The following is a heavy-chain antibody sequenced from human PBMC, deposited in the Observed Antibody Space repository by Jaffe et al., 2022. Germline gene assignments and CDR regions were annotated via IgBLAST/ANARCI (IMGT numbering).Heavy chain of an antibody. Sequence: QVQLVESGGGVVQPGGSLRLSCAASGFTFSSYGMHWVRQAPGKGLEWVAFIRYDGSNKYYADSVKGRFTISRDNSKNTLYLQMNSLRAEDTAVYYCAKDFRSAVRDFDYWGQGTLVTVSS. J-gene: IGHJ4*02. D-gene: IGHD1-1*01. CDR2: IRYDGSNK. CDR3: AKDFRSAVRDFDY. CDR1: GFTFSSYG. V-gene: IGHV3-30*02.